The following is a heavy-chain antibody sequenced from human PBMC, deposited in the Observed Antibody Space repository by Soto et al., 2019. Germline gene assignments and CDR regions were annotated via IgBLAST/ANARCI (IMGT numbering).Heavy chain of an antibody. V-gene: IGHV1-69*06. CDR2: IIPIFGTA. J-gene: IGHJ3*02. D-gene: IGHD3-22*01. CDR1: GGTFSSYA. CDR3: AREKKYYYDSSGSPGAFDI. Sequence: SVKVSCKASGGTFSSYAISWVRQAPGQGREWMGGIIPIFGTANYAQKFQGRVTITADKSTSTAYMELSSLRSEDTAVYYCAREKKYYYDSSGSPGAFDIWGQGXMVTVSS.